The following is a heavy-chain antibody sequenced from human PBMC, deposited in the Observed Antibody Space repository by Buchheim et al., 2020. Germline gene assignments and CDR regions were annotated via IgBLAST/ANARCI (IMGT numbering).Heavy chain of an antibody. CDR2: IWYDGSNK. CDR1: GFTFSSYG. J-gene: IGHJ4*02. V-gene: IGHV3-33*01. D-gene: IGHD6-13*01. CDR3: ARDNRIAAAHLGY. Sequence: QVQLVESGGGVVQPGRSLRLSCAASGFTFSSYGMHWVRQAPGKGLEWVAVIWYDGSNKYYADSVKGRFIISRDNSKNKLYVQMNSLRAEDTAVYYCARDNRIAAAHLGYWGQGTL.